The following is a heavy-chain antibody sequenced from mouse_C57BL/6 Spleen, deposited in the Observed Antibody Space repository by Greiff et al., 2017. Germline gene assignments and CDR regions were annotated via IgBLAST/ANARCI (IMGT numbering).Heavy chain of an antibody. Sequence: QVQLQQSGAELVRPGASVTLSCKASGYTFTDYEMHWVKQTPVHGLEWIGAIDPETGGTAYNQKFKGKAILTADKSSSTAYMELRSLTSDDSAVYYWTKDSSSSLDYWGQGTTLTVSS. J-gene: IGHJ2*01. V-gene: IGHV1-15*01. CDR3: TKDSSSSLDY. CDR1: GYTFTDYE. CDR2: IDPETGGT. D-gene: IGHD3-2*02.